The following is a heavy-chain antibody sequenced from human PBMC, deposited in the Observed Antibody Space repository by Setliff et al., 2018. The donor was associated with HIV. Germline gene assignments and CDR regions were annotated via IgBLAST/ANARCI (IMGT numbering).Heavy chain of an antibody. J-gene: IGHJ6*02. CDR1: GGSISSYY. D-gene: IGHD3-3*01. V-gene: IGHV4-59*01. CDR2: IYYSGST. Sequence: SETLSLTCTVSGGSISSYYWSWIRQPPGKGLEWIGYIYYSGSTNYNPSLKSRVTISVDTSKNQFPLKLSSVIAADTAVYYCARIFGDQGYYYGMDVWGQVTTVTVSS. CDR3: ARIFGDQGYYYGMDV.